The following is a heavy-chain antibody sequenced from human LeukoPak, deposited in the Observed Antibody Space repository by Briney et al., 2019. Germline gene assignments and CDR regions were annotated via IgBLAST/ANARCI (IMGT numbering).Heavy chain of an antibody. CDR3: ARGANMDTAMVY. J-gene: IGHJ4*02. D-gene: IGHD5-18*01. Sequence: ASVKVSCKASGYTFTSYDINWVRQATGQGLEWMGWMNPNSGNTGYAQKFQGRVTMTRNTSISTAYMELSSLRSEDTAVYYCARGANMDTAMVYWGQGTLVTVSP. CDR1: GYTFTSYD. CDR2: MNPNSGNT. V-gene: IGHV1-8*01.